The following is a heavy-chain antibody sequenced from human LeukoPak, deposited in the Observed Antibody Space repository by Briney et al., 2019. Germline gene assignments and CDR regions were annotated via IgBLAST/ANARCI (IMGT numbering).Heavy chain of an antibody. V-gene: IGHV3-23*01. D-gene: IGHD3-16*02. CDR1: GFTFSDYA. J-gene: IGHJ6*03. Sequence: GGSLRLSCAASGFTFSDYAMSWVRQAPGKGLEWLSVISGGSSGSTYYADSVTGRFTVSRDNSKNTVDLQMNSLRLEDTAVYYCAKHPGGFTGIVNYYYMDVWGEGTTVTVSS. CDR3: AKHPGGFTGIVNYYYMDV. CDR2: ISGGSSGST.